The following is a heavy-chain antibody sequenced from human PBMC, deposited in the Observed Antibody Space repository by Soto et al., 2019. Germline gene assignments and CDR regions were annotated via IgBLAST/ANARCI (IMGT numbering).Heavy chain of an antibody. CDR3: ARVPTYGDPNYYYYYGMDV. V-gene: IGHV4-59*01. CDR1: GGSISSYY. Sequence: SETLSLTCTVSGGSISSYYWSWIRQPPGKGLEWIGYIYYSGSTNYNPSLKSRVTISVDTSKNQFSLKLSSVTAADTAVYYCARVPTYGDPNYYYYYGMDVWGQGTTVTVS. CDR2: IYYSGST. D-gene: IGHD4-17*01. J-gene: IGHJ6*02.